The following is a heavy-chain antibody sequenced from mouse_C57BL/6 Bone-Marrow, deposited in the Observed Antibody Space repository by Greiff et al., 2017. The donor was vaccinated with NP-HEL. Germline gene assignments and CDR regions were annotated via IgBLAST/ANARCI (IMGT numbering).Heavy chain of an antibody. CDR1: GFTFSDYG. D-gene: IGHD2-12*01. V-gene: IGHV5-17*01. J-gene: IGHJ4*01. CDR3: ARRYRGLYYYAMDY. CDR2: ISSGSSTI. Sequence: EVQVVESGGGLVKPGGSLKLSCAASGFTFSDYGMHWVRQAPEKGLEWVAYISSGSSTIYYADTVKGRFTISRDTAKNTLFLQMTSLRSEDTAMYYCARRYRGLYYYAMDYWGQGTSVTVSS.